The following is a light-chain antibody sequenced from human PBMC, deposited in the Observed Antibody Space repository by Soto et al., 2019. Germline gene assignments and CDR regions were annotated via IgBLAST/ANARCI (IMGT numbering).Light chain of an antibody. Sequence: DIQMTQSPSSLSASVGDRVSIACRASQNVAHFLNWYQQKPGKAPKLLIYATYSLHSGVPSRFSGSGFGTDFTLTISSLQTEDFATYYCQQNYSPPPITFGQGTRLEI. V-gene: IGKV1-39*01. CDR3: QQNYSPPPIT. J-gene: IGKJ5*01. CDR2: ATY. CDR1: QNVAHF.